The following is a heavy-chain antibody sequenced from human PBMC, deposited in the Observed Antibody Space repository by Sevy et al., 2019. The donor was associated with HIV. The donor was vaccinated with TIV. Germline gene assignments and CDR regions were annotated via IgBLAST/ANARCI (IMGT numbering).Heavy chain of an antibody. CDR3: ARGATMVREHYFDY. Sequence: GGSLRLSCAASGFTFSSYSMNWVRQAPGKGLEWVSSISSSSSYIYYADSVKGRFTISRDNAKNSLYLQMNSLRAEDTAVYYCARGATMVREHYFDYWGQGTLVTVSS. D-gene: IGHD3-10*01. CDR1: GFTFSSYS. V-gene: IGHV3-21*01. CDR2: ISSSSSYI. J-gene: IGHJ4*02.